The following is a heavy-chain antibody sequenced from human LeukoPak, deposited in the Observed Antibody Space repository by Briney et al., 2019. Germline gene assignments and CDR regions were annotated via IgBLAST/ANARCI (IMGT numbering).Heavy chain of an antibody. D-gene: IGHD3-10*01. CDR1: GGSISGHY. V-gene: IGHV4-59*11. CDR3: ARGYYYYGSGSYLGWFDP. J-gene: IGHJ5*02. Sequence: SETLSLTCTVSGGSISGHYWSWIRQPPGKGLEWMGYVYYSGSTTYNPSLKSRVTISVDTSKNQFSLKLSSVTAADTAVYYCARGYYYYGSGSYLGWFDPWGQGTLVTVSS. CDR2: VYYSGST.